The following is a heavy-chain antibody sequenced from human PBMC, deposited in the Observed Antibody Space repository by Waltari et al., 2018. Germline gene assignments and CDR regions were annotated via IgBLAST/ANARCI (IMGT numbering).Heavy chain of an antibody. D-gene: IGHD2-2*01. Sequence: QVQLQQWGASLLKPSETLSLTCAVYGGSRSGFYGSWIIQPPGKGLEWIGEIYYSGDVNYNPSLKSRLTISVDTSKNQFSLKLTSVTAADTAVYYCARWPSTQYEFWGQGTLVTVSS. CDR1: GGSRSGFY. CDR2: IYYSGDV. J-gene: IGHJ4*02. CDR3: ARWPSTQYEF. V-gene: IGHV4-34*01.